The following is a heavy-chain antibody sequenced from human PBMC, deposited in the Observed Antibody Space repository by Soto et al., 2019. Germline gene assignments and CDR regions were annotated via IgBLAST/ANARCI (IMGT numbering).Heavy chain of an antibody. Sequence: KTSETLSLTCTVSGGSISSYYWSWIRQPAGKGLEWIGRIYTSGSTNYNPSLKSRVTMSVDTSKNQFSLKLSSVTAADTAVYYCARQQLTRFGNNWFDPWGQGTLVTVSS. CDR3: ARQQLTRFGNNWFDP. CDR2: IYTSGST. D-gene: IGHD6-13*01. V-gene: IGHV4-4*07. J-gene: IGHJ5*02. CDR1: GGSISSYY.